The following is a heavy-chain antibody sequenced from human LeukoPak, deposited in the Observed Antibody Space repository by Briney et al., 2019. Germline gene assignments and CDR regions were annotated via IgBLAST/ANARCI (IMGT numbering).Heavy chain of an antibody. CDR1: GFTFSSYW. CDR2: IKQDGSEK. CDR3: ARVHHSSSWGTDDC. V-gene: IGHV3-7*01. J-gene: IGHJ4*02. D-gene: IGHD6-13*01. Sequence: GGSLRLSCAASGFTFSSYWMSWVRQAPGKGLEWVANIKQDGSEKYYVDSVRGRFTISRDNAKNSLYLHMNSLRAEDTAVYYCARVHHSSSWGTDDCWGQGTLVTVSS.